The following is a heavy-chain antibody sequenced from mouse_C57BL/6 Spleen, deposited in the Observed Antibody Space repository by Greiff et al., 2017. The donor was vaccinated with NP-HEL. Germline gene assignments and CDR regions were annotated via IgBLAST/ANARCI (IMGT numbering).Heavy chain of an antibody. CDR3: ARPSTMITKAFAY. J-gene: IGHJ3*01. CDR2: ISSGGSYT. V-gene: IGHV5-6*01. Sequence: EVMLVKSGGDLVKPGGSLKLSCAASGFTFSSYGMSWVRQTPDKRLEWVATISSGGSYTYYPDSVKGRFTISRDNAKNTLYLQMSSLKSEDTAMYYCARPSTMITKAFAYWGQGTLVTVSA. CDR1: GFTFSSYG. D-gene: IGHD2-4*01.